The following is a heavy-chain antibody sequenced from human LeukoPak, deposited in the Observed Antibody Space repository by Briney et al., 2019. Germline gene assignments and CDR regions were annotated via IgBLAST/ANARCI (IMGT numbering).Heavy chain of an antibody. CDR2: TYYRSKWYN. V-gene: IGHV6-1*01. CDR3: ARGASITYSSSWYWYYFDY. Sequence: SQTLSLTCVISGDSVSSNSAAWNWIRQSPSRGLEWLGRTYYRSKWYNDYAVSVKSRITINPDTSKNQFSLQLNSVTPEDTAVYYCARGASITYSSSWYWYYFDYWGQGTLVTVSS. CDR1: GDSVSSNSAA. D-gene: IGHD6-13*01. J-gene: IGHJ4*02.